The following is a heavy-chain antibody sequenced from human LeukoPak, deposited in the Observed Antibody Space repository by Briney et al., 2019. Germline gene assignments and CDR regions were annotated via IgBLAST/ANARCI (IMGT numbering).Heavy chain of an antibody. V-gene: IGHV5-51*01. D-gene: IGHD3-3*01. CDR1: GYSFTNYW. CDR2: IYPGDSDT. J-gene: IGHJ5*02. Sequence: GESLKISCKGSGYSFTNYWIGWVRQMPGKGLEWMGIIYPGDSDTRYSPSFQGQVTISADKSISTAYLQWSSLKASDTAMYYCARLMGGVVGGLSWFDPWGQGTLVTVSS. CDR3: ARLMGGVVGGLSWFDP.